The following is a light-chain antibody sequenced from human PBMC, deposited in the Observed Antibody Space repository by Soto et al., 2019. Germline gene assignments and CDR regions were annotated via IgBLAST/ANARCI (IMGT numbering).Light chain of an antibody. J-gene: IGKJ5*01. V-gene: IGKV2-28*01. Sequence: DIVMTQSPLSLPVTPGEPASISCRSSQSLLHSNGYNYLDWYLQKPGQSPQLLIYLGSNRASGVPDRLSGSGSGTDLTLKISRVEAEDVGVYYCMQALQTPITFGQGTRLEIK. CDR3: MQALQTPIT. CDR1: QSLLHSNGYNY. CDR2: LGS.